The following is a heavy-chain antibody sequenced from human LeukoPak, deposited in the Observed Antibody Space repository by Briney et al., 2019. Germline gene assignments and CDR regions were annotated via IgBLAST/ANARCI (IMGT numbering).Heavy chain of an antibody. CDR1: GGSISSYY. V-gene: IGHV4-4*07. J-gene: IGHJ3*02. CDR2: LHSSGST. D-gene: IGHD7-27*01. CDR3: ARRNWDDAFDI. Sequence: PSETLSLTCTVSGGSISSYYWSWIRQPAGQGLEWIGRLHSSGSTNYNPSLKSRVTMSVDTSKNQFSLKLTSVTAADTAVYYCARRNWDDAFDIWGQGTMVAVSS.